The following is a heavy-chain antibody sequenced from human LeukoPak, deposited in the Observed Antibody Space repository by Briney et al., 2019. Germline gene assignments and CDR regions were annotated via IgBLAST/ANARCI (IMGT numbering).Heavy chain of an antibody. V-gene: IGHV4-34*01. CDR2: INHSGST. D-gene: IGHD4-17*01. J-gene: IGHJ4*02. CDR1: GGSFSGYY. CDR3: ARTTVTIFDY. Sequence: KPSETLSLTCAVYGGSFSGYYWSWIRQPPGKGLEWIGEINHSGSTNYNPSLKSRVTISVDTSKNQFSLKLSSLTAADTAVYYCARTTVTIFDYWGQGTLVTVSS.